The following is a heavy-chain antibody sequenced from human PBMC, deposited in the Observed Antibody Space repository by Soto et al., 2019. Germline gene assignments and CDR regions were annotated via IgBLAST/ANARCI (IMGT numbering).Heavy chain of an antibody. CDR1: GYTLTGYY. CDR2: MNPSVGST. Sequence: SVKVACKASGYTLTGYYLHLVRQAPGQGPEWLGRMNPSVGSTTYAQKFKGRVSMTRDMSTSTVYMELSSLRSEDTAVFYWAREADVAGTSFDYWGQGTLVTVSS. D-gene: IGHD1-1*01. V-gene: IGHV1-46*01. CDR3: AREADVAGTSFDY. J-gene: IGHJ4*02.